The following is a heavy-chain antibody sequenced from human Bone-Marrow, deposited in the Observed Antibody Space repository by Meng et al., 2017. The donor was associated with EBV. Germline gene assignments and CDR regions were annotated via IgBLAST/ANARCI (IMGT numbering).Heavy chain of an antibody. CDR1: GFTFSSYA. J-gene: IGHJ4*02. Sequence: EVQLLESGGGLVQPGGSLRLSCAASGFTFSSYAMSWVRQAPGKGLEWVSAISGSGGSTYYADSVKGRFTISRDNSKNTLYLQMNSLRAEDTAVYYCAKVIVVVVAASYYFDYWGQGTLVTVAS. D-gene: IGHD2-15*01. CDR3: AKVIVVVVAASYYFDY. V-gene: IGHV3-23*01. CDR2: ISGSGGST.